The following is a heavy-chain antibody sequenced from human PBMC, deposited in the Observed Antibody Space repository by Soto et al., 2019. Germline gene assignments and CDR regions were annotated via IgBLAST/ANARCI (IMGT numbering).Heavy chain of an antibody. CDR3: ARNKRLRYFDWLNPGYWFDP. V-gene: IGHV4-31*03. CDR1: GGSISSGGYY. CDR2: IYYSGST. J-gene: IGHJ5*02. Sequence: SETLSLTCTVSGGSISSGGYYWSWIRQHPGKGLEWIGYIYYSGSTYYNPSLKSRVTISVDTSKNQFSLKLSSVTAADTAVYYCARNKRLRYFDWLNPGYWFDPWGQGTLVTVSS. D-gene: IGHD3-9*01.